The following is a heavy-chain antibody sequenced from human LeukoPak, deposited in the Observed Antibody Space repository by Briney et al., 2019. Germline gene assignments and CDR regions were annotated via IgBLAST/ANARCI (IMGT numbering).Heavy chain of an antibody. Sequence: SVKVSCKASGGTFSSYAISWVRQAPGQGLEWMGGIIPTFGTANYAQKFQGRVTITADESTSTACMELSSLRSEDTAVYYCATGISDEGYCSSTSCPFDYWGQGTLVTVSS. D-gene: IGHD2-2*01. J-gene: IGHJ4*02. CDR3: ATGISDEGYCSSTSCPFDY. V-gene: IGHV1-69*13. CDR1: GGTFSSYA. CDR2: IIPTFGTA.